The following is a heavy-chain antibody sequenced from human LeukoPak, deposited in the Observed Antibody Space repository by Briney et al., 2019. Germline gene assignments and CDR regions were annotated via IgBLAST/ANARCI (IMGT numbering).Heavy chain of an antibody. CDR1: GGTFSSYA. J-gene: IGHJ6*02. CDR2: ISPNSGGT. V-gene: IGHV1-2*04. Sequence: ASVKVSCKASGGTFSSYAISWVRQAPGQGLEWMGWISPNSGGTNYAQKFQGWVTMTRDTSISTAYMELSRLRSDDTAVYYCARASMVYSQYYYYGMDVWGQGTTVTVSS. D-gene: IGHD3-10*01. CDR3: ARASMVYSQYYYYGMDV.